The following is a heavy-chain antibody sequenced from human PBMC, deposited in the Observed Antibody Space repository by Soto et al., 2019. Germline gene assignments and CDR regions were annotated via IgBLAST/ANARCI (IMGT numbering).Heavy chain of an antibody. CDR3: ARDAYYDFWSGYLRAPYYYGMDV. CDR2: INPNSGGT. V-gene: IGHV1-2*04. D-gene: IGHD3-3*01. CDR1: GYTFTGYY. Sequence: VASVKVSCKASGYTFTGYYMHWVRQAPGQGLEWMGWINPNSGGTNYAQKFQGWVTMTRDTSISTAYMELSRLRSDDTAVYYCARDAYYDFWSGYLRAPYYYGMDVWGQGTTVTVSS. J-gene: IGHJ6*02.